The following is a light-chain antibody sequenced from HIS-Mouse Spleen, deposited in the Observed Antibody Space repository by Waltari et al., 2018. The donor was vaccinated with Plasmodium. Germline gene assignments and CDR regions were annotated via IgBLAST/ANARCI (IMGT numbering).Light chain of an antibody. Sequence: SYVLTQPPSVSVAPGKTARITCGDNNIGKKSVPLYQQKPGQAPVLVVYDDSDRPAGIPERFSGSNAGNTATLTISRVEAGDEADYYCQVWDSSSDHVVFGGGTKLTVL. J-gene: IGLJ2*01. V-gene: IGLV3-21*03. CDR2: DDS. CDR3: QVWDSSSDHVV. CDR1: NIGKKS.